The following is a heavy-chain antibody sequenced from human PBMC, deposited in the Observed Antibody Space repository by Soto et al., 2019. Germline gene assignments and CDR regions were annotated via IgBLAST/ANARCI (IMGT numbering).Heavy chain of an antibody. Sequence: GESLKISCKGSGYRFSTYWIGWVRQMPGKGLEWMGIIYPGDSDTRYSPSFQGQVTISVDKSISTAYLQWNSLKASDTAMYYCARPYSSGWYDASVDWGQGTLVTVSS. CDR3: ARPYSSGWYDASVD. CDR2: IYPGDSDT. J-gene: IGHJ4*02. CDR1: GYRFSTYW. V-gene: IGHV5-51*01. D-gene: IGHD6-19*01.